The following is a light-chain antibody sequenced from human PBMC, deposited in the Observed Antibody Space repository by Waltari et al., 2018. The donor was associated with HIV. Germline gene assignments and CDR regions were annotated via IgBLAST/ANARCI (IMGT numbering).Light chain of an antibody. CDR1: TSDVGGYDH. J-gene: IGLJ3*02. CDR2: EVV. Sequence: QSALTQPPSASGSPGQSVTISCIGTTSDVGGYDHVSWYQQHPGKAPKILLYEVVKRPSGVPDRFSGSKAGNSASLTGSGLQADDEADYYCVSYAGVANRWVFGGGTKLTVL. CDR3: VSYAGVANRWV. V-gene: IGLV2-8*01.